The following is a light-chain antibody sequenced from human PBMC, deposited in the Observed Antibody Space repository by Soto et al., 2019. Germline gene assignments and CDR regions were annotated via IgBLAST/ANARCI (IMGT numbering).Light chain of an antibody. Sequence: QSALTQPASVSGSPGQSITVSCTGTSSDVGLYDYVSWFQQHPGKSPKLIIYEVSHRPSGVSSRFSGSKSGNTASLTISGLQTEDEADYYCSSYTTVCTYVFGTGTKLTVL. CDR3: SSYTTVCTYV. CDR1: SSDVGLYDY. CDR2: EVS. J-gene: IGLJ1*01. V-gene: IGLV2-14*01.